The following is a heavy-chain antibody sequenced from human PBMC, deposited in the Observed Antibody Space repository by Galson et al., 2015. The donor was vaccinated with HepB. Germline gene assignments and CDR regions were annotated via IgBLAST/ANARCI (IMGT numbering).Heavy chain of an antibody. J-gene: IGHJ4*02. CDR1: GFTFSSAA. CDR2: INYSGDNT. V-gene: IGHV3-23*01. CDR3: AKDIQASH. Sequence: SLRLSCAASGFTFSSAAMSWVRQAPGKGLEWVSLINYSGDNTFYADSVKGRFTISRDNSKNTLYLQMSTLRAEDTAVYYCAKDIQASHWGQGTLVTVSS. D-gene: IGHD6-6*01.